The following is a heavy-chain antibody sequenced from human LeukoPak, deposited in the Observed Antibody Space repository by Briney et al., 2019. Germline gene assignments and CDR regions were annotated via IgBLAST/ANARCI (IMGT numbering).Heavy chain of an antibody. Sequence: GSLRLSCAASGFTFSSYSMNWVRQAPGKGLEWVSSISSSSSYIYYADSVKGRFTISRDNAKNSLYLQMNSLRAEDTAVYYCARGPNPGGTLIYWYFDLWGRGTLVTVSS. CDR2: ISSSSSYI. CDR1: GFTFSSYS. CDR3: ARGPNPGGTLIYWYFDL. J-gene: IGHJ2*01. V-gene: IGHV3-21*01. D-gene: IGHD4-23*01.